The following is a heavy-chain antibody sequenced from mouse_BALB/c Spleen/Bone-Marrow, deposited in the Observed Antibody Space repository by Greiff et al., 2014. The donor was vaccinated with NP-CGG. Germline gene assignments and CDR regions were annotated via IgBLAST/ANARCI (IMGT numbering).Heavy chain of an antibody. CDR1: GFNIKDTY. J-gene: IGHJ2*01. V-gene: IGHV14-3*02. D-gene: IGHD2-4*01. CDR3: ARFPYDYGGGDY. CDR2: IDPANGNT. Sequence: EVMLVESGAELVKPGASVKLSCTASGFNIKDTYMHWVKQRPEQGLEWIGRIDPANGNTKYDPKFQGKATITADTSSNTAYLQLSSLTSEGTAVYYCARFPYDYGGGDYWGQGTTLTVSS.